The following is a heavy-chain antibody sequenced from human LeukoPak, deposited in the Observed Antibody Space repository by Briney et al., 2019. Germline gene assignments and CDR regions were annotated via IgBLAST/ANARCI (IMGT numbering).Heavy chain of an antibody. V-gene: IGHV3-23*01. Sequence: GGSLRLSCAASGFTVSSNYMSWVRQAPGKGLEWVSAISGSGGSTYYADSVKGRFTISRDNSKNTLYLQMNSLRAEDTAVYYCAKDLAVITFGGVIVIPNDAFDIWGQGTMVTVSS. D-gene: IGHD3-16*02. CDR2: ISGSGGST. J-gene: IGHJ3*02. CDR1: GFTVSSNY. CDR3: AKDLAVITFGGVIVIPNDAFDI.